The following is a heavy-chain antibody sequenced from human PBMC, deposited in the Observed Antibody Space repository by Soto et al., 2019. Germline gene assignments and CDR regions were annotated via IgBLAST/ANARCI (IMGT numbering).Heavy chain of an antibody. J-gene: IGHJ6*02. D-gene: IGHD3-3*02. CDR3: ARGIRDYYGTDV. Sequence: PGGSLRLSCAASGFTFTSYWMHWVRQAPGKGLVWVSRIKYDGSSASYADSVKGRFTISRDNAENTLYLQMNSLRAEDTAVYYCARGIRDYYGTDVWGQGTTVTVSS. CDR2: IKYDGSSA. V-gene: IGHV3-74*01. CDR1: GFTFTSYW.